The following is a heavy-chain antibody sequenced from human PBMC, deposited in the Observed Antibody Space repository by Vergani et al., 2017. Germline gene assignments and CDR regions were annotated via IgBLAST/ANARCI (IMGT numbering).Heavy chain of an antibody. CDR3: ARGGKWELLLPLNV. V-gene: IGHV3-11*04. CDR2: ISNSGNTI. Sequence: QVQLVESGGGLVKPGGSLRLSCAASGFSFSDHYMTWIRQAPGKGLEWVSYISNSGNTIEYADSVKGRFSISRDNAKSSLFLQMDSLRAEDTAVYYCARGGKWELLLPLNVWGKGTTVTVSS. J-gene: IGHJ6*04. D-gene: IGHD1-26*01. CDR1: GFSFSDHY.